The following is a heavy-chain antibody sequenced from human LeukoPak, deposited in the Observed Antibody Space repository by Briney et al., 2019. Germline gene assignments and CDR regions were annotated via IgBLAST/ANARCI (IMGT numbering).Heavy chain of an antibody. CDR1: GFTFSGFE. J-gene: IGHJ5*02. V-gene: IGHV3-48*03. D-gene: IGHD2-21*02. CDR2: ISSSGSTR. CDR3: ARDPVNCGGDCYQA. Sequence: GGSLRLSCAASGFTFSGFEMNWVRQAPGKGLEWVSYISSSGSTRYYADSVEGRFTVSRDNAKNSLYLQMDSLRAEDTAVYYCARDPVNCGGDCYQAWGQGTLVTVSS.